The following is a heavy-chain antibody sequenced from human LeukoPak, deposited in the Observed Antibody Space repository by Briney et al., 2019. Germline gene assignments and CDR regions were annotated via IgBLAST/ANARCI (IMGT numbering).Heavy chain of an antibody. CDR1: GYTFTSYD. V-gene: IGHV1-8*01. CDR3: AGVGYSYGHDNGYYCAY. J-gene: IGHJ4*02. D-gene: IGHD5-18*01. Sequence: ASVKVSCKASGYTFTSYDINWVRQATGQGLEWMGWMNPNSGNTGYAQKFQGRVTMTRNTSISTAYMELSSLRSEDTALYYCAGVGYSYGHDNGYYCAYWGQGTLVTVSS. CDR2: MNPNSGNT.